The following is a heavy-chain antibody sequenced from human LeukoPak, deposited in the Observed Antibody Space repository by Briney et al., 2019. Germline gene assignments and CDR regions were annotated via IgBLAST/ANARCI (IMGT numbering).Heavy chain of an antibody. D-gene: IGHD6-6*01. Sequence: ASVKVSCKASLYTFTSYGISWVRQAPAQGLEWMGWISAYNGNTNYAQKLRGRVTKTTDTPTSKACIDLRSLRYDDTPVYHFARGPWLAASDYWGQGTLVTVSS. J-gene: IGHJ4*02. CDR2: ISAYNGNT. CDR1: LYTFTSYG. V-gene: IGHV1-18*01. CDR3: ARGPWLAASDY.